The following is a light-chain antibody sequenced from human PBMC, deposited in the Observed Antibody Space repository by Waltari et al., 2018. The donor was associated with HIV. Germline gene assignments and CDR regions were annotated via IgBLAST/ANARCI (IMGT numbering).Light chain of an antibody. Sequence: QSVLTQPPSASGTPGQRVTISCSGGRSNIGANTVNWYQHLPGTAPKLLIYKSDQRPSGVPDRFSGSRPDTSASLAINGLQSGDEPDYYFATWDDSLNGRVFGGGTKLTVL. J-gene: IGLJ3*02. CDR2: KSD. V-gene: IGLV1-44*01. CDR1: RSNIGANT. CDR3: ATWDDSLNGRV.